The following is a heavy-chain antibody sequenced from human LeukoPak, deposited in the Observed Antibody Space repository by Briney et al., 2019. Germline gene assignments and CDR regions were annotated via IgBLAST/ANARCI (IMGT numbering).Heavy chain of an antibody. CDR1: GGSISSYY. J-gene: IGHJ4*02. CDR2: IYYSGST. V-gene: IGHV4-59*01. Sequence: SETLSLTCTVSGGSISSYYWSWIRQPPGKGLEWIGYIYYSGSTNYNPSLRSRVTISVDTSKNQFSLKLSSVTAADTAVYYCARERGIAVAGAPDYWGQGTLVTVSS. CDR3: ARERGIAVAGAPDY. D-gene: IGHD6-19*01.